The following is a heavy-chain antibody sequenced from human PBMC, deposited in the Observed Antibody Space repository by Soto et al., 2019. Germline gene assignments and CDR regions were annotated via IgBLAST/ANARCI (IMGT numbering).Heavy chain of an antibody. J-gene: IGHJ4*02. CDR1: GYIFTGYY. D-gene: IGHD6-6*01. V-gene: IGHV1-2*02. Sequence: GASVKVSCKTSGYIFTGYYIHWVRQAPGQGLEWMGWINPNSGDAKYAQKFQGRVTMTRDPSTAYMQLSTLSSDDTAVYYCARSLSTIGARPDYWGQGTLVTVSS. CDR3: ARSLSTIGARPDY. CDR2: INPNSGDA.